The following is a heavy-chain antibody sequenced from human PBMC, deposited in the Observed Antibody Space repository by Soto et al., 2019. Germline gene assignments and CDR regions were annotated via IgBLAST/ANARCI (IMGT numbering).Heavy chain of an antibody. J-gene: IGHJ5*01. CDR1: GVSLTTNNW. CDR3: ARGGYCSGGSCSGWFDS. CDR2: IYQTGNT. V-gene: IGHV4-4*02. D-gene: IGHD2-15*01. Sequence: QVQLQESGPGLVKPSETLSLTCAVSGVSLTTNNWWTWVRQAPGKGLEWVSEIYQTGNTNYNPSLNSRVIASLDKPKNQFFLKLTSVTAADTAIYYCARGGYCSGGSCSGWFDSWGQGTLVTVSS.